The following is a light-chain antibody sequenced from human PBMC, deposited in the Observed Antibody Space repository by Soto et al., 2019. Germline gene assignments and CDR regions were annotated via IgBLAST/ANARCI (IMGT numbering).Light chain of an antibody. CDR1: QSVSSN. V-gene: IGKV3-15*01. Sequence: EIVMTQSPVTLSVSPGERATLSCRASQSVSSNLAWYQQKPGQAPRLLIYGASTRATGIPARFSGSESGTEFTLTISSLQSEDFAVYYCQQYNNWPITFGQGTRLEIK. CDR3: QQYNNWPIT. CDR2: GAS. J-gene: IGKJ5*01.